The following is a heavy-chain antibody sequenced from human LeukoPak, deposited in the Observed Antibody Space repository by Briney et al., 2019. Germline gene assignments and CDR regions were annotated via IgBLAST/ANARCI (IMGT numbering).Heavy chain of an antibody. CDR3: GASYCKPGCCLYYFDY. CDR2: IIPTFRTP. CDR1: GGPFSSPT. D-gene: IGHD2/OR15-2a*01. J-gene: IGHJ4*02. Sequence: SVKVSCNASGGPFSSPTVTWGGQAPGHGVRWRGGIIPTFRTPNYEQEFQGRLSIATDESTNTAYMELTAQTTEDTAVYFCGASYCKPGCCLYYFDYWGQGTLVTVSS. V-gene: IGHV1-69*05.